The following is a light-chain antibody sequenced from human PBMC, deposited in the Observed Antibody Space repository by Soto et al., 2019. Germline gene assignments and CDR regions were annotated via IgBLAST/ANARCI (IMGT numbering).Light chain of an antibody. J-gene: IGKJ2*01. CDR1: QSISTW. Sequence: DILMTQSPSILYASVGATVTITCRASQSISTWVAWYQQRAGKAPTALIFDASNTEKGVPSSFSGSGSETEFTLIISGLQPEDFATYYCHQYDSYPYTFGQGTKLEI. CDR3: HQYDSYPYT. CDR2: DAS. V-gene: IGKV1-5*01.